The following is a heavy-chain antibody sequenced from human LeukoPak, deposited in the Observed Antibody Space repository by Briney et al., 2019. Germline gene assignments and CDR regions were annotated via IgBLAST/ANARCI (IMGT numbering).Heavy chain of an antibody. CDR2: VYHSGST. Sequence: SETLSLTCTVSGGSISSYSWNWIRQSPGKGLEWIGRVYHSGSTNYNPSLKSRVTISVDTSKNQFSLKLSSVTAADTAVYYCARGRGYGYSSSWYCLDYWGQGTLVTVSS. CDR3: ARGRGYGYSSSWYCLDY. J-gene: IGHJ4*02. D-gene: IGHD6-13*01. CDR1: GGSISSYS. V-gene: IGHV4-59*12.